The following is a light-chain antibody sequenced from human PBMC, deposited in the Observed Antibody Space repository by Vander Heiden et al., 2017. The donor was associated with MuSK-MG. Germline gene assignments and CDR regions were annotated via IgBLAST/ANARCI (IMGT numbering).Light chain of an antibody. CDR2: GKN. CDR1: TLRSHY. J-gene: IGLJ2*01. V-gene: IGLV3-19*01. Sequence: SSELTQDPAVSVALGQTVRITCQGETLRSHYASWSQQTPGQAPVLVIYGKNNRPSGIPDRFSGSSSGNTASLTITGAQAEDEADYYCNSRDSSGNHVVFGGGTRLTVL. CDR3: NSRDSSGNHVV.